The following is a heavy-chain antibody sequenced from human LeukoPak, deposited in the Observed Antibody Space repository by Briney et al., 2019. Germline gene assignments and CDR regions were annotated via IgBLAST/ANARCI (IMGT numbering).Heavy chain of an antibody. D-gene: IGHD3-10*01. Sequence: GGSLRLSCAASGFTFSSYWMHWVRQAPGKGLVWVSRIKSDGSDTTYADSVKGRFTISRDNAKNMLYLQMNSLTAEDTAVYYCVNYGWGRPAWGQGTLVTVSS. J-gene: IGHJ4*02. CDR2: IKSDGSDT. CDR1: GFTFSSYW. V-gene: IGHV3-74*03. CDR3: VNYGWGRPA.